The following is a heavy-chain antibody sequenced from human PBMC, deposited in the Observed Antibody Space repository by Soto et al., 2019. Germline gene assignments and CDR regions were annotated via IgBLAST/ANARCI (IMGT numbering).Heavy chain of an antibody. CDR1: GVSISSYY. CDR3: AMVPAAPHWVYYFGMDV. D-gene: IGHD2-2*01. CDR2: IYNTGST. Sequence: SETLSLTCTVSGVSISSYYWSWIRQPPGKALEWNGYIYNTGSTNNKPSIKGRVTISIDTTKNHYSLKQTTVTAPDTAVYYCAMVPAAPHWVYYFGMDVWGQGTTVT. V-gene: IGHV4-59*12. J-gene: IGHJ6*02.